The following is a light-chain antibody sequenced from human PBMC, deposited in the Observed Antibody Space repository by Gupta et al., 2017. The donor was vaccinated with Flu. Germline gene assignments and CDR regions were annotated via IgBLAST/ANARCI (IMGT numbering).Light chain of an antibody. CDR2: KAS. CDR1: QSLSSW. CDR3: QQYDSYSLT. V-gene: IGKV1-5*03. Sequence: GDRVTITCRASQSLSSWLAWYQQKPGKAPNLLIYKASNLESGVPSRFSGSGSGTEFTLTISSLQPDDFATYYCQQYDSYSLTFGGGTKVEI. J-gene: IGKJ4*01.